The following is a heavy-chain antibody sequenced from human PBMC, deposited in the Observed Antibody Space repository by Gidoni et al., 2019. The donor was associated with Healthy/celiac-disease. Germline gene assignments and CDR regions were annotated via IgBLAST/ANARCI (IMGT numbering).Heavy chain of an antibody. CDR1: CFTLSSYA. CDR3: AKDWPV. V-gene: IGHV3-23*01. CDR2: IPGSGGRP. Sequence: EGQRWESGGGVVQPGGSLRPSCAASCFTLSSYALSWVRQAPGKGLAWVSAIPGSGGRPSYAASVKARFTISRATSKTTLYLHITGRRAEDTAVYYCAKDWPVWGQGPSVPVSS. J-gene: IGHJ6*02.